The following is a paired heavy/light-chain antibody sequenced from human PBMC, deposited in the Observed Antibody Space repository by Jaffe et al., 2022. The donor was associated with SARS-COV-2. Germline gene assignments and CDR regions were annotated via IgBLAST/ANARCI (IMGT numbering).Heavy chain of an antibody. V-gene: IGHV3-21*01. J-gene: IGHJ4*02. Sequence: EVQLVESGGGLVKPGGSLRLSCAASGLNFRIYTMNWVRQAPGKGLEWVSGISASSIYIYYADSVKGRFTISRDNAKNSLYLQMNSLRAEDTAVYYCARGDQSGYSGYDLEYWGQGTLVTVSS. CDR3: ARGDQSGYSGYDLEY. D-gene: IGHD5-12*01. CDR2: ISASSIYI. CDR1: GLNFRIYT.
Light chain of an antibody. J-gene: IGKJ2*01. Sequence: EIVLTQSPGTLSLSPGERATLSCRASQTVASGYLAWYQQKPGQAPRLLISGASTRATGTPDRFSASGSGTDFTLTISRLEPEDFAVYYCHLYGTSPLYTFGQGTKLDI. CDR3: HLYGTSPLYT. CDR1: QTVASGY. V-gene: IGKV3-20*01. CDR2: GAS.